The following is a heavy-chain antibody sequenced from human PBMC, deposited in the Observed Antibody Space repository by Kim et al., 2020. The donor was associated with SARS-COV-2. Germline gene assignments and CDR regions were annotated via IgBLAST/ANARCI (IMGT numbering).Heavy chain of an antibody. CDR2: LSPDGSTT. Sequence: GGSLRLSCAASGFTFSSYSMHWVRQVPGKGLVWVSSLSPDGSTTNYADSVKGRFTISRDNAKNTLYLQMNSLRAEDTAVYYCARGVPPRDHNLPMYWGQGTLVTVSS. J-gene: IGHJ4*02. CDR3: ARGVPPRDHNLPMY. V-gene: IGHV3-74*01. CDR1: GFTFSSYS.